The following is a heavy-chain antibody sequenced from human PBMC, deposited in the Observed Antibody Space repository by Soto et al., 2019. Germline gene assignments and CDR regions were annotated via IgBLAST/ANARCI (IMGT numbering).Heavy chain of an antibody. V-gene: IGHV1-18*01. J-gene: IGHJ5*02. CDR1: GYTFTSYG. Sequence: QVPLVQSGAEVKKPGASVKVSCKASGYTFTSYGISWVRQAPGQGLEWMGWISAYNGNTNYAQKLQGRVTMTTDTSTSTAYMELRSLRSDDTAVYYCARECGPYSSSWYRDNWFDPWGQGTLVTVSS. D-gene: IGHD6-13*01. CDR3: ARECGPYSSSWYRDNWFDP. CDR2: ISAYNGNT.